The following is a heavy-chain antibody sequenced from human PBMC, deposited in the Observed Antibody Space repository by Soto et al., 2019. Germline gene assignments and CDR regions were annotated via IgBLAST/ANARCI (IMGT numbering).Heavy chain of an antibody. V-gene: IGHV3-7*01. CDR3: ARVTTMGGY. CDR2: IKQDGSEK. Sequence: EVQLVESGGGLVQPGGSLRLSCAASGFRFRDYWMHWVRQPPGKGLEWVANIKQDGSEKYYVDSVKGRFTISRDKARNSLFLQMDSLRAEDTAVYFCARVTTMGGYWGQGTLVTVSS. J-gene: IGHJ4*02. CDR1: GFRFRDYW. D-gene: IGHD4-17*01.